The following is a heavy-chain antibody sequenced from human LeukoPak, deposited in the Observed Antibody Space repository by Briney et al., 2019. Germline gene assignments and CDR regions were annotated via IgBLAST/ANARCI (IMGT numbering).Heavy chain of an antibody. CDR2: IGGSGGDI. CDR1: GFAFSDCY. V-gene: IGHV3-11*01. D-gene: IGHD2-2*01. CDR3: ARYARELDY. Sequence: KPGGSLRLSCAASGFAFSDCYTTWIRQAPGKGLEYISYIGGSGGDITYADSVRGRFTVSRDNAKNSLYLQMNSLRVEDTAVYYCARYARELDYWGQGSLVTVSS. J-gene: IGHJ4*02.